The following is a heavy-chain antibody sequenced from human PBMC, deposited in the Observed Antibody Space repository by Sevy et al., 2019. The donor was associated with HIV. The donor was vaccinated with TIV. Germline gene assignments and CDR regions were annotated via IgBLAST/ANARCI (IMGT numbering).Heavy chain of an antibody. V-gene: IGHV3-11*01. D-gene: IGHD2-2*02. CDR1: GFTYSDYY. CDR3: ARRQYCSSTSCYKDRYYYGMDV. Sequence: GGSLRLSCAASGFTYSDYYMSWIRQAPGKGLEWVSYISSSGSTIYYADSVKGRFTISRDNAKNSLYLQMNSLRAEDTAVYYCARRQYCSSTSCYKDRYYYGMDVWGQGTTVTVSS. CDR2: ISSSGSTI. J-gene: IGHJ6*02.